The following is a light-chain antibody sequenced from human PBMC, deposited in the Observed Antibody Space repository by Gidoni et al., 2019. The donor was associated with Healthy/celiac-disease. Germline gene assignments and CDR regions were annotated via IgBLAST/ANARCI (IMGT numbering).Light chain of an antibody. V-gene: IGLV3-25*02. J-gene: IGLJ1*01. CDR3: QSADSSGTYV. Sequence: SYELTQPPSVSVSPGQTARITCSGDALPKQYAYWYQQKPGHAPVLVIYQGSERPSGIPERFSGSSSGTTVTLTISGVQAEEEADYYCQSADSSGTYVFGTGTKVTVL. CDR1: ALPKQY. CDR2: QGS.